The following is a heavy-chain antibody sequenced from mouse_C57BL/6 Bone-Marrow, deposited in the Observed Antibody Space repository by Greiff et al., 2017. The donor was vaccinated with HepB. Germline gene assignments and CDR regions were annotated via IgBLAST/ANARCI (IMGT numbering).Heavy chain of an antibody. J-gene: IGHJ2*01. Sequence: QVQLQQSGAELVRPGASVKLSCKASGYTFTDYYINWVKQRPGQGLEWIARIYPGSGNTYYNEKFKGKATLTAEKSSSTAYMQLSSLTSEDSAVYFCARSVGSNYFDYWGQGTTLTVSS. CDR1: GYTFTDYY. CDR3: ARSVGSNYFDY. V-gene: IGHV1-76*01. D-gene: IGHD1-1*01. CDR2: IYPGSGNT.